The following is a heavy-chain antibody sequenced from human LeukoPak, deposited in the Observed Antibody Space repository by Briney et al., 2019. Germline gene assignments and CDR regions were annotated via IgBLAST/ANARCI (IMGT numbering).Heavy chain of an antibody. D-gene: IGHD6-19*01. V-gene: IGHV1-58*01. CDR3: AAGYSSGWLFSY. CDR1: RCTFTQSV. CDR2: IVVGSGNT. Sequence: SEHVPRLAYRCTFTQSVLLQVRPAPPQRGAWIGWIVVGSGNTNYAQKFQERVTITRDMSTSTAYMELSSLRSEDTAVYYCAAGYSSGWLFSYWGQGTLVTVSS. J-gene: IGHJ4*02.